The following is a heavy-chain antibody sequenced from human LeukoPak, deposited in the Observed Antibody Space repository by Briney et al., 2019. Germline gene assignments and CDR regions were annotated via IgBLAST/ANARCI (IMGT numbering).Heavy chain of an antibody. J-gene: IGHJ4*02. D-gene: IGHD4-17*01. V-gene: IGHV3-21*04. CDR2: ISSSSSYI. CDR1: GFTVSSNY. CDR3: ARVTVTTTRWFDY. Sequence: PGGSLRLSCAASGFTVSSNYMSWVRQAPGKGLEWVSSISSSSSYIYYADSVKGRFTISRDNAKNSLYLQMNSLRAEDTAVYYCARVTVTTTRWFDYWGQGTLVTVSS.